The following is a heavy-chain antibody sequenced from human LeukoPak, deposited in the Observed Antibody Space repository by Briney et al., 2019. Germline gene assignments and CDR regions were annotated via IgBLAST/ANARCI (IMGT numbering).Heavy chain of an antibody. Sequence: GGSLRLSCSASGFTFSNYSMNWVRQAPRKGLEVVSSIRSSSSYIYYADSVKGRFTISRDNAKNSLYLQMNSLRAEDTAVYYCAKVHYDSSGLDYWGQGTLVTVSS. J-gene: IGHJ4*02. V-gene: IGHV3-21*01. D-gene: IGHD3-22*01. CDR2: IRSSSSYI. CDR1: GFTFSNYS. CDR3: AKVHYDSSGLDY.